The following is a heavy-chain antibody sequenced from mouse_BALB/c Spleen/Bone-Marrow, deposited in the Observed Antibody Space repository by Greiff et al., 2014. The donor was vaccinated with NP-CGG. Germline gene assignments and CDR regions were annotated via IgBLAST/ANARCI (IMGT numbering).Heavy chain of an antibody. D-gene: IGHD2-3*01. CDR1: GYTFSSYW. CDR3: ARRAVDGYFYAMDY. V-gene: IGHV1-9*01. J-gene: IGHJ4*01. Sequence: QVQLKESGAELMKPGASVKISCKATGYTFSSYWIEWVKQRPGHGLEWIGEILPGSGSTNYNEKFKGKATFTADTSSNTAYMQLSSLTSEDSAVYYCARRAVDGYFYAMDYWGQGTSVTVS. CDR2: ILPGSGST.